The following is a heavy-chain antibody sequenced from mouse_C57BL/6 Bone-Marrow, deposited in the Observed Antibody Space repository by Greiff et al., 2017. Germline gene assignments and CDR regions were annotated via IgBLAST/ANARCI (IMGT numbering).Heavy chain of an antibody. CDR1: GYTFTSYW. Sequence: QVQLQQPGAELVRPGPSVTLSCKASGYTFTSYWMHWVKQRPGQGLEWIGVIDPSVSYTNSNQQFKGKATLTVDTSSSTAYMQLSSLTSEDSAVYYCARKSIGGYWGQGTTLTVSS. CDR3: ARKSIGGY. CDR2: IDPSVSYT. V-gene: IGHV1-59*01. D-gene: IGHD2-10*02. J-gene: IGHJ2*01.